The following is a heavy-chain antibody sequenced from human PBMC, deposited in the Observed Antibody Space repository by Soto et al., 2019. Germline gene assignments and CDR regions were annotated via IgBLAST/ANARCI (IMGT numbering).Heavy chain of an antibody. J-gene: IGHJ6*01. CDR3: ARGYIVVVPAEGTDYYYYHYGMDG. Sequence: SETLSLTCAFYVGSFSGYYWSWIRHPPGKWLEWIGEINHSGSTNYNPSLKSRVTISVDTSKNQFSLKLSSVTAADTAVYYCARGYIVVVPAEGTDYYYYHYGMDGWGQGTTVIVSS. D-gene: IGHD2-2*01. CDR1: VGSFSGYY. CDR2: INHSGST. V-gene: IGHV4-34*01.